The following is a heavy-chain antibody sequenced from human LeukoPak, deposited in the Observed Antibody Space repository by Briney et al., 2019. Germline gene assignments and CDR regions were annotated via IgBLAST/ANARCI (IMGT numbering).Heavy chain of an antibody. Sequence: GSLRLSCAASGFTFSSYGMHWVRQAPGKGLEWVAVIWYDGSNKYYADSVKGRFTISRDNSKNTLYLQMNSLRAEDTAVYYCARGEVGAPLDYWGQGTLVTVSS. D-gene: IGHD1-26*01. J-gene: IGHJ4*02. CDR2: IWYDGSNK. CDR3: ARGEVGAPLDY. CDR1: GFTFSSYG. V-gene: IGHV3-33*01.